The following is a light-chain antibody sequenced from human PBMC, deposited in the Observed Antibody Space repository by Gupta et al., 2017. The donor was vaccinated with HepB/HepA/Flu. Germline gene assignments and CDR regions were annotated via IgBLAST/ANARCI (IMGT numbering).Light chain of an antibody. CDR1: QSVSNS. CDR3: QQRVNWPWT. J-gene: IGKJ1*01. CDR2: DAS. V-gene: IGKV3-11*01. Sequence: EIVLTQSPATLSLSPGERATLSCRASQSVSNSLIWYQQKPGQAPRLLIYDASKRATGIPAKFSGSGSGTDFTLTISSLEPEDFAVYYCQQRVNWPWTFGQGTKVEIK.